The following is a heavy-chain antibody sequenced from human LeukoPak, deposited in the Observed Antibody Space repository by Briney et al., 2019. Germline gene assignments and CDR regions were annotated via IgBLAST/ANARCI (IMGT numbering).Heavy chain of an antibody. CDR1: GFTFSSHA. V-gene: IGHV3-23*01. Sequence: GGSLRLSCAAAGFTFSSHAMSWVRQAPGKGLEWVSAISGSGGSTYYADSVKGRFTISRDNSKNTLYLQMNSLRAEDTAVYYCAKVVDSSGYYYYFDYWGQGTLVTVSS. D-gene: IGHD3-22*01. CDR2: ISGSGGST. CDR3: AKVVDSSGYYYYFDY. J-gene: IGHJ4*02.